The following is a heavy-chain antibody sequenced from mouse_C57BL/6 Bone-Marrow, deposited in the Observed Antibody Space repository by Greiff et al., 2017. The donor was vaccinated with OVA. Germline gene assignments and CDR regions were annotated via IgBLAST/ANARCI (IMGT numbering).Heavy chain of an antibody. V-gene: IGHV1-54*01. Sequence: QVQLQEPGAELVRPGTSVKLSCKASGYAFTNYLIEWVKQRPGQGLEWIGVINPESGGTNYNEKFKGKATLTADKSSSTTYMQLSSLTAEDSAVYFCESERRPDNDYWGQGTTVTVSS. CDR3: ESERRPDNDY. D-gene: IGHD1-3*01. CDR1: GYAFTNYL. CDR2: INPESGGT. J-gene: IGHJ4*01.